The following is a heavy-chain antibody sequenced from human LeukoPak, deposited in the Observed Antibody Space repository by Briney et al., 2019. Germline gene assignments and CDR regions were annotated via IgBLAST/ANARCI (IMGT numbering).Heavy chain of an antibody. CDR1: GYTFTGYY. CDR2: INPNSGGT. V-gene: IGHV1-2*02. J-gene: IGHJ4*02. CDR3: ARDLLGATPN. Sequence: GASVKVSCKASGYTFTGYYMHWVRQAPGQGLEWMGWINPNSGGTNYAQKFQGRVTMTRDTSISTAHMELSRLRSDDTAVYYCARDLLGATPNWGQGTLVTVSS. D-gene: IGHD1-26*01.